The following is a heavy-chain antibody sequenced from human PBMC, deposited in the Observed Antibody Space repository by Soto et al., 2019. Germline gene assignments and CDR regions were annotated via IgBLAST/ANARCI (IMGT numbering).Heavy chain of an antibody. CDR1: GFTFSSYG. V-gene: IGHV3-30*18. D-gene: IGHD6-6*01. CDR3: AKVRYSSSSGYYYGMDV. Sequence: PGGSLRLSCAASGFTFSSYGMHWVRQAPGKGLEWVAVISYDGSNKYYADSVKGRFTISRDNSKNTLYLQMNSLRAEDTAVYYCAKVRYSSSSGYYYGMDVWGQGTTVTVSS. CDR2: ISYDGSNK. J-gene: IGHJ6*02.